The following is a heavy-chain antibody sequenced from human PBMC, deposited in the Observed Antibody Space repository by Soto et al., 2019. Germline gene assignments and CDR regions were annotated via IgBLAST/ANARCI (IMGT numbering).Heavy chain of an antibody. J-gene: IGHJ6*02. Sequence: PGGSLRLSCAASGFTFSSFGMHWVRQAPGKGLEWVAVISYDGSNKYYADSVKGRFTISRDNSKNTLYLQMNSLRAEDTAVYYCAKGLLMVVAATRYYYGMDVWGQGTTVTVSS. CDR2: ISYDGSNK. CDR1: GFTFSSFG. D-gene: IGHD2-15*01. CDR3: AKGLLMVVAATRYYYGMDV. V-gene: IGHV3-30*18.